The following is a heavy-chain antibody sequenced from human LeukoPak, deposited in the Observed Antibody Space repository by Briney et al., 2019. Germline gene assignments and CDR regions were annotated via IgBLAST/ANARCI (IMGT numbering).Heavy chain of an antibody. CDR2: INDNGDGT. V-gene: IGHV3-23*01. CDR3: AKGLRTGVGPYMGYHYYMDV. J-gene: IGHJ6*03. Sequence: GGSLRLSCSASGFTFSSYAMSWVRQAPGKGLKWVSTINDNGDGTYYADSVKGRFTISRDNSYNTVSLQMNSLRDEDTGVYYCAKGLRTGVGPYMGYHYYMDVWGKGATVTVSS. CDR1: GFTFSSYA. D-gene: IGHD3-16*01.